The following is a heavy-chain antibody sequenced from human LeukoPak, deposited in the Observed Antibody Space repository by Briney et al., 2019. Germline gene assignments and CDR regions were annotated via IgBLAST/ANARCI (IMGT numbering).Heavy chain of an antibody. CDR2: IIPIFGTA. CDR1: GGTFSSYA. Sequence: ASVKVSCKASGGTFSSYAIIWVRQAPGQGLEWMGGIIPIFGTANYAQKFRGRVTITTDESTSTAYMELSSPRSEDTAVYYCARTAAGNNNWFDPWGQGTLVTVSS. D-gene: IGHD6-13*01. CDR3: ARTAAGNNNWFDP. J-gene: IGHJ5*02. V-gene: IGHV1-69*05.